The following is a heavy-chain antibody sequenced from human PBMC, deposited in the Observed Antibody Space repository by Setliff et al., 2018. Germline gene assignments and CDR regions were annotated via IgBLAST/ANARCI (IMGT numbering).Heavy chain of an antibody. CDR1: GYTFRSYG. Sequence: ASVKVSCKASGYTFRSYGINWMRRAPGQGLEWIGWISPYNGDTKYAQNLQGRVTLTTDTSTSTAYMEVRSLRSDDTAQYYCVRDRAAIVVGPPTAAFDIWGQGTMVTVSS. CDR2: ISPYNGDT. D-gene: IGHD2-2*01. V-gene: IGHV1-18*01. J-gene: IGHJ3*02. CDR3: VRDRAAIVVGPPTAAFDI.